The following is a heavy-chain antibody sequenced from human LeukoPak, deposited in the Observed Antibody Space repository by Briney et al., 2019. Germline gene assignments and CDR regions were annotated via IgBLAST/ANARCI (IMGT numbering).Heavy chain of an antibody. V-gene: IGHV4-39*01. D-gene: IGHD2-2*01. CDR3: ARPCSSTSCYHAFDI. Sequence: PSETLSLTCTVSGGSISSSSYYWGWIRQPPGKGLEWIGSIYYSGSTYYNPSLTSRVTISVDTSKNQFSLKLSSVTAADTAVYYCARPCSSTSCYHAFDIWGQGTMVTVSS. J-gene: IGHJ3*02. CDR2: IYYSGST. CDR1: GGSISSSSYY.